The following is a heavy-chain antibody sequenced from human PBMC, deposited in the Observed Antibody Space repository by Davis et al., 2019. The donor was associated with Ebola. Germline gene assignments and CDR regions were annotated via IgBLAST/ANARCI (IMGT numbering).Heavy chain of an antibody. CDR2: IRYDGTNK. J-gene: IGHJ4*02. D-gene: IGHD1-26*01. V-gene: IGHV3-30*02. Sequence: PGGSLRLSCTASGFTFSSYGMHWVRQAPGKGLEWVAFIRYDGTNKYYADSVKGRFTISRDNSKNTLYLQMNSLRAEDTAVYYCAKDKGQWELPDHWGQGTLVTVSS. CDR1: GFTFSSYG. CDR3: AKDKGQWELPDH.